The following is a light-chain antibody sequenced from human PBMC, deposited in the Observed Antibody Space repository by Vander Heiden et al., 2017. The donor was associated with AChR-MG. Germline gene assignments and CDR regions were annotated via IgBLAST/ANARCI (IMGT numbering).Light chain of an antibody. V-gene: IGLV2-14*01. CDR1: SSDVGGYNY. J-gene: IGLJ1*01. Sequence: QSALTQPASVSGSPGPSITISCTGTSSDVGGYNYVSWYQQNPGKAPKLMIYDVSKRPSGVSNRFSGSKSGNTASLTISGLQAEDEADYYCSSYTSSSTHYVFGTGTKVTVL. CDR3: SSYTSSSTHYV. CDR2: DVS.